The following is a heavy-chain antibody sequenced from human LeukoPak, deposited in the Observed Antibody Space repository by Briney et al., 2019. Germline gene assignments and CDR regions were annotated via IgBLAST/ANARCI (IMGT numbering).Heavy chain of an antibody. D-gene: IGHD3-9*01. J-gene: IGHJ4*02. Sequence: GASVKVSCKASGGPFSSYEISWVRQAPGQGLEWMGRIIPILGIAKYAQKFQGRVTITADKSTSTAYMELSSLRSEDTAVYYCARYYSATFSDILTGYPYYFDYWGQGTLVTVSS. CDR2: IIPILGIA. CDR1: GGPFSSYE. V-gene: IGHV1-69*04. CDR3: ARYYSATFSDILTGYPYYFDY.